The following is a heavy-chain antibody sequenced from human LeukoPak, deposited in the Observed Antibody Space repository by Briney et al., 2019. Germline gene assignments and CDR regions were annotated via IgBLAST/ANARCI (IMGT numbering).Heavy chain of an antibody. D-gene: IGHD6-19*01. J-gene: IGHJ4*02. V-gene: IGHV3-23*01. CDR2: ISGSGGST. CDR3: ANDKGGHSSGWYRSDYFDY. Sequence: GGSLRLSCAASGFTFSSYAMSWVRQAPGKGLEWVSAISGSGGSTYYADSVKGRFTISRDNSKNTLYLQMNSLRAEDTAVYYCANDKGGHSSGWYRSDYFDYWGQGTLVTVSS. CDR1: GFTFSSYA.